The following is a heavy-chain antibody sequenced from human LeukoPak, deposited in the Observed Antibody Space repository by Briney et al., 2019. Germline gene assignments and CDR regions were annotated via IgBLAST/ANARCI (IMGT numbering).Heavy chain of an antibody. J-gene: IGHJ4*02. D-gene: IGHD3-22*01. CDR1: GYTFTGYY. Sequence: ASVKVSCKASGYTFTGYYMHWVRQAPGQGLEWMGRINPNSGGTNYAQKFQGRATMTRDTSISTAYLELSRLRSDDTAVYYCARDRYYYESSGYFFDYWGQGTLVTVSS. V-gene: IGHV1-2*06. CDR2: INPNSGGT. CDR3: ARDRYYYESSGYFFDY.